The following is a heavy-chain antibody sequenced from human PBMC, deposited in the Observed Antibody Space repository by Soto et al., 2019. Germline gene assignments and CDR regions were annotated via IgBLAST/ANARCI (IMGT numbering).Heavy chain of an antibody. CDR2: IYSSGST. CDR1: GDSISGYY. V-gene: IGHV4-59*01. Sequence: QVRLQESGPGLVKPSETLSLTCTVSGDSISGYYWSWIRQPPGKRPEWLGCIYSSGSTKYNPSLRGRVTLSIDTPRSQFSLSLNSVTAADTAVYYCARARYYGAKNDFWGQGTRVTVSS. CDR3: ARARYYGAKNDF. J-gene: IGHJ4*02. D-gene: IGHD1-26*01.